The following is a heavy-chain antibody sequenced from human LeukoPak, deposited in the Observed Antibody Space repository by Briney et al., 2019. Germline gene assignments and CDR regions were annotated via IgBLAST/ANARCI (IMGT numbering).Heavy chain of an antibody. CDR1: GYTFTSYG. D-gene: IGHD3-3*01. V-gene: IGHV1-18*01. Sequence: ASVKVSCKASGYTFTSYGISWVRQAPGQGLEWMGWISAYNGNTNYAQKPQGRVTMTTDTSTSTAYMELRGLRSDDTAVYYCSIDGRIYSYYDFWSGSPDQENWFDPWGQGTLVTVSS. CDR2: ISAYNGNT. J-gene: IGHJ5*02. CDR3: SIDGRIYSYYDFWSGSPDQENWFDP.